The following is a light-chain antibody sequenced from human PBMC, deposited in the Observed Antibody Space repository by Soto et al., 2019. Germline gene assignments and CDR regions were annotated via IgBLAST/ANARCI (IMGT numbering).Light chain of an antibody. Sequence: EIVLTQSRGTLSVSPGERATLSCRASASVRHYVAWYQQKPAPAPRPLIYDASNRATGIPARFSGSGSGTDFTLTISSLQPEDFATYYGQQSYSTPRTFGQGTKVDI. CDR2: DAS. V-gene: IGKV3-11*01. CDR3: QQSYSTPRT. J-gene: IGKJ1*01. CDR1: ASVRHY.